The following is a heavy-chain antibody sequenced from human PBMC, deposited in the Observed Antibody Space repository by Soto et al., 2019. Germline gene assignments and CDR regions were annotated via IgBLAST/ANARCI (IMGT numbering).Heavy chain of an antibody. V-gene: IGHV3-23*01. J-gene: IGHJ6*02. CDR2: ISGSGGST. CDR3: AKDNLGDFGVGGAYYYYYYGMDV. CDR1: GFTFSSYA. Sequence: GGSLRLSCAASGFTFSSYAMSWVRQAPGKGLEWVSAISGSGGSTYYADSVKGRFTISRDNSKNTLYLQMNSLRAEDTAVYYCAKDNLGDFGVGGAYYYYYYGMDVWGQGTTVTVSS. D-gene: IGHD3-3*01.